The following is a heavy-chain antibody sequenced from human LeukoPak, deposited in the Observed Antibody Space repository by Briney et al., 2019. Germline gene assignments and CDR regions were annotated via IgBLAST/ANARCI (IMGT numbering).Heavy chain of an antibody. Sequence: SGGSLRLSCAASGFTFSDYYMSWIRQAPGKGLEWVAVISYDGSNKYYADSVKGRFTISRDNSKNTLYLQMNSLRAEDTAVYYRAREGGSYMYYYYSGLDVWGQGTTVTVSS. V-gene: IGHV3-30*03. CDR2: ISYDGSNK. CDR3: AREGGSYMYYYYSGLDV. CDR1: GFTFSDYY. D-gene: IGHD1-26*01. J-gene: IGHJ6*02.